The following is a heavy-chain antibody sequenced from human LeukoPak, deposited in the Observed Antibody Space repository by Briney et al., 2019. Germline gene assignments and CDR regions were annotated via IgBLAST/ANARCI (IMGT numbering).Heavy chain of an antibody. Sequence: AGGSLRLSCSASGFTFTSYPVHWVRQPPGKGLEYVSGISRNGGSTYYADSVKGRFTISRDNSKKTLYLQMSSLRAEDTAVYYCVKESGFMVAPNSAFDIWGQGTMVTVSS. CDR1: GFTFTSYP. CDR3: VKESGFMVAPNSAFDI. D-gene: IGHD4/OR15-4a*01. V-gene: IGHV3-64D*06. CDR2: ISRNGGST. J-gene: IGHJ3*02.